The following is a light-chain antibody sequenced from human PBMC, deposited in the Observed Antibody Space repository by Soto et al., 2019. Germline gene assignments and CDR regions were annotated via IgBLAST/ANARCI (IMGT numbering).Light chain of an antibody. CDR2: GAS. CDR1: QSVSSNY. J-gene: IGKJ5*01. Sequence: EIVLTQSPGALSLSPGERATLSCRASQSVSSNYLAWYQQQPGQAPRLLIYGASRRATGIPDRFSGSGSGTDFTFTISSLQPEDIATYYCQQYSHLITFGQGTRLE. CDR3: QQYSHLIT. V-gene: IGKV3-20*01.